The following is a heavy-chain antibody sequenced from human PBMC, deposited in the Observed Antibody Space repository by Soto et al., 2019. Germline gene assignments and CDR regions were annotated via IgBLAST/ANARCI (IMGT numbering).Heavy chain of an antibody. CDR2: IHPSGDT. J-gene: IGHJ1*01. CDR3: VRGYCTTSPGSGHFQV. D-gene: IGHD2-15*01. V-gene: IGHV1-46*01. CDR1: EYNFTTYF. Sequence: GDSVNVSCKASEYNFTTYFIPWVRQGLGQGLERMGMIHPSGDTGYAQKFRGRVTMTIDTSTTTAHMELRNLTSEDTAVYFSVRGYCTTSPGSGHFQVWGQAILVTTYS.